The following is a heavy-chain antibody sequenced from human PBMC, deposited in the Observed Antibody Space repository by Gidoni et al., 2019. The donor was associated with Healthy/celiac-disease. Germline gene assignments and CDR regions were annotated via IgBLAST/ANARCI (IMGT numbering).Heavy chain of an antibody. CDR3: ARDALYYDDSSGYPY. CDR2: ISSSSSYI. J-gene: IGHJ4*02. CDR1: GFTFSSYS. D-gene: IGHD3-22*01. V-gene: IGHV3-21*01. Sequence: DVQLVESGGGLVNPGGSLRLSCAASGFTFSSYSMNWVRQAPGKGLEWVSSISSSSSYIYYADSGKGRFTISRDNAKNSLYLQMNSLRAEDTAVYYCARDALYYDDSSGYPYWGQGTLVTVSS.